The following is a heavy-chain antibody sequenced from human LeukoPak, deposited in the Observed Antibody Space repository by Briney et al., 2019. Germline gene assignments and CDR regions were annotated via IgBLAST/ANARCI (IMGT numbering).Heavy chain of an antibody. V-gene: IGHV3-21*01. D-gene: IGHD6-13*01. J-gene: IGHJ4*02. CDR3: AREREQQLAFDY. CDR1: GFTFSSYS. Sequence: NPGGSLRLSCAASGFTFSSYSMNWVRQAPGKGLEWVSSISSSSSYIYYAASVKGRFTISRANAKNSLYMQIHSLRAEDTAVYYCAREREQQLAFDYWGQGTLVTVSS. CDR2: ISSSSSYI.